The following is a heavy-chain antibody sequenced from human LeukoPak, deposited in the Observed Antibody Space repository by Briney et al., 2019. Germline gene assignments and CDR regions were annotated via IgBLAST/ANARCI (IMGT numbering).Heavy chain of an antibody. J-gene: IGHJ2*01. CDR3: ATSPGWGYCTGGTCYPPNWYFDL. Sequence: GGSLRLSCAVSGFTFTDYYMNWIRQAPGKGLEWVSHISSSGSIIYYADSVKGRFTISRDNAKNSLFLQMTSLRAEDTAVYYCATSPGWGYCTGGTCYPPNWYFDLWGRGTLVTVSS. CDR2: ISSSGSII. D-gene: IGHD2-15*01. V-gene: IGHV3-11*04. CDR1: GFTFTDYY.